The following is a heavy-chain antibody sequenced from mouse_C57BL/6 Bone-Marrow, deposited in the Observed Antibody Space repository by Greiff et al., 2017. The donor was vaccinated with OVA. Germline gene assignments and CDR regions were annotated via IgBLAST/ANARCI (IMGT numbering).Heavy chain of an antibody. CDR2: IYPGSGST. CDR1: GYTFTSYW. V-gene: IGHV1-55*01. Sequence: VQLQQSGAELVKPGASVKMSCKASGYTFTSYWITWVKQRPGQGLEWIGDIYPGSGSTNYNEKFKSKATLTVDTSSSTAYMQLSSLTSEDSAVYYCAREKRGDSSGYYFDYWGQGTTLTVSS. CDR3: AREKRGDSSGYYFDY. J-gene: IGHJ2*01. D-gene: IGHD3-2*02.